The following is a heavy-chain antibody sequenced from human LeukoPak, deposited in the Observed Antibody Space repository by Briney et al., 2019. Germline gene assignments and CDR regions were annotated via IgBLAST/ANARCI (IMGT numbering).Heavy chain of an antibody. CDR2: IYYSGST. D-gene: IGHD3-22*01. J-gene: IGHJ3*02. CDR1: GGSISSSSYY. V-gene: IGHV4-39*02. Sequence: KPSETLSLTCTVSGGSISSSSYYWGWIRQPPGKGLEWIGSIYYSGSTYYNPSLKSRVTISVDTSKNQFSLKLSSVTAADTAVYFCAREGLRYYDTSGHPSHAFDIWGQGTMVTVSS. CDR3: AREGLRYYDTSGHPSHAFDI.